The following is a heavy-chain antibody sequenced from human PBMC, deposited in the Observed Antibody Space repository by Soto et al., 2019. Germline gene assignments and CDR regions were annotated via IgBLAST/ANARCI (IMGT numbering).Heavy chain of an antibody. CDR1: GFTFSSYA. D-gene: IGHD6-19*01. J-gene: IGHJ4*02. CDR3: ARDSYSSGWYHDY. Sequence: PGGSLRLSCAASGFTFSSYAMHWVRQAPGKGLEWVAVISYDGSNKYYADSVKGRFTISRDNSKNTLYLQMNSLRAEDTAVYYCARDSYSSGWYHDYWGQGTLVTVS. CDR2: ISYDGSNK. V-gene: IGHV3-30-3*01.